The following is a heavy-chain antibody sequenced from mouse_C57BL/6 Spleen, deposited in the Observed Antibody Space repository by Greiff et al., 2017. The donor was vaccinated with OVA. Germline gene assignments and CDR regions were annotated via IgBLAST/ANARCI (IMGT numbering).Heavy chain of an antibody. J-gene: IGHJ2*01. CDR3: ARRDRYDGFPLDY. CDR1: GFNIKNTY. V-gene: IGHV14-3*01. CDR2: IDPANGNT. D-gene: IGHD2-12*01. Sequence: EVQLQQSVAELVRPGASVKLSCTASGFNIKNTYMHWVKQRPEPGLEWIGRIDPANGNTKYAPKFQGKATITADTSSNTAYLQLSSLTSEDTAIYYCARRDRYDGFPLDYWGQGTTLTVSS.